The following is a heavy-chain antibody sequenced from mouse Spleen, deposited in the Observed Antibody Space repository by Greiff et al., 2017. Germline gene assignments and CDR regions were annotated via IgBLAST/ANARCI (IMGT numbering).Heavy chain of an antibody. CDR2: IYPGDGDT. V-gene: IGHV1-82*01. CDR1: GYAFSSSW. J-gene: IGHJ3*01. Sequence: QVQLQQSGPELVKPGASVKISCKASGYAFSSSWMNWVKQRPGKGLEWIGRIYPGDGDTNYNGKFKGKATLTADKSSSTAYMQLSSLTSEDSAVYFCARDDGYSLAYWGQGTLVTVSA. CDR3: ARDDGYSLAY. D-gene: IGHD2-3*01.